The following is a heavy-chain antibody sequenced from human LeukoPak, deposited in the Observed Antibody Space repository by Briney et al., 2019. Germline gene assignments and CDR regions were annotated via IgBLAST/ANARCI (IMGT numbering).Heavy chain of an antibody. Sequence: SETLSLTCAVSGGSISSSTWWTWVRLPPGKGLEWIGEVFYSGSTNLNPSLKSRLTMSVDESKHEFSLKLSSVTAADTAVYYCARLMSGSYGEGGYYYYYGMDVWGQGTTVTVSS. J-gene: IGHJ6*02. V-gene: IGHV4-4*02. CDR1: GGSISSSTW. D-gene: IGHD1-26*01. CDR2: VFYSGST. CDR3: ARLMSGSYGEGGYYYYYGMDV.